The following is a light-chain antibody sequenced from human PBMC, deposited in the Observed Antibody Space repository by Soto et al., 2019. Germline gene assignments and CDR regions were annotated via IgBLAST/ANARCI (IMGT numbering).Light chain of an antibody. Sequence: QSLATVSGTQRERTTLACRASQSVSSSLAWYQQRPGQAPRLLIYDTSTRAAGIAARFSGSGSGTEFTRTMSGVDPDVFALYYCQRGTELTPLTIGQGTLLEI. CDR3: QRGTELTPLT. J-gene: IGKJ5*01. V-gene: IGKV3-11*01. CDR2: DTS. CDR1: QSVSSS.